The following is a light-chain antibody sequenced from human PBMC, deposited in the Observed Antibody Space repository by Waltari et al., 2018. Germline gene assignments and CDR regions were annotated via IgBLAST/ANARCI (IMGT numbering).Light chain of an antibody. CDR1: QGISNY. Sequence: DIQMTQSPSSLSASVGDTVTITCRASQGISNYLNWFQQKPGKAPKLLIYAASSLESGVPSRFSCSGSGTEFTLTISSLQPEDFAAYYCLQHNSYPFTFGPGTKLDIK. V-gene: IGKV1-17*01. J-gene: IGKJ3*01. CDR3: LQHNSYPFT. CDR2: AAS.